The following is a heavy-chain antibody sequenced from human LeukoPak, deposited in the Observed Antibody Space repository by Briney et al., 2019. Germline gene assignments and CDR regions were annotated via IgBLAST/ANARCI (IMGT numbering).Heavy chain of an antibody. CDR2: IWYDGSNK. CDR3: ARFRKHGMDV. J-gene: IGHJ6*02. Sequence: GGSLRLSCAASGFNFRSYGIHWVRQAPGQGLEWVAVIWYDGSNKYYADSVKGRFTISRDNSKNTLYLQMNSLRAEDTAVYYCARFRKHGMDVWGQGTTVTVSS. V-gene: IGHV3-33*08. CDR1: GFNFRSYG.